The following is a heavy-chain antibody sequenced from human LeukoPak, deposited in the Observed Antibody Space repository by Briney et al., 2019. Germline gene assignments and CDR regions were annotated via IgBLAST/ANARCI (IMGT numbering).Heavy chain of an antibody. Sequence: KPSETLSLTCTVSGGSISSSSYYWGWIRQPPGKGLEWIGSIYYSGSTYYNPSLKSRVTISVDTSKKQFSLKLSSVTAADTAVYYCARDLSLSSGSPRNWYFDLWGRGTLVTVSS. J-gene: IGHJ2*01. CDR1: GGSISSSSYY. V-gene: IGHV4-39*07. CDR3: ARDLSLSSGSPRNWYFDL. D-gene: IGHD1-26*01. CDR2: IYYSGST.